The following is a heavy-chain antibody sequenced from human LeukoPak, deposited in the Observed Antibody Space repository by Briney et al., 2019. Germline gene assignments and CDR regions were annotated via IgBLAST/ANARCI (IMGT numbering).Heavy chain of an antibody. CDR2: IRYDGNNE. CDR3: AKRLHATNDAFDI. CDR1: GFTFSNYG. Sequence: GGSLRLSCAASGFTFSNYGMHWVRQAPGKGLEWVAFIRYDGNNEYYADSMKGRFTISRDNSKSTLYLQMNSLRAEDTAVYYCAKRLHATNDAFDIWGQGTMVTVSS. J-gene: IGHJ3*02. V-gene: IGHV3-30*02.